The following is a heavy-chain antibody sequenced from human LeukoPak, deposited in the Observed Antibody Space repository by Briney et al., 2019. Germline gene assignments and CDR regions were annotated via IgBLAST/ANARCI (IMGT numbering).Heavy chain of an antibody. CDR1: GFTFSSYA. V-gene: IGHV3-30-3*01. D-gene: IGHD1-26*01. CDR2: ISYDGSNK. CDR3: ARDLYSGSYSAFDI. Sequence: GGSLRLFCAASGFTFSSYAMHWVRQAPGKGLEWVAVISYDGSNKYYADSVKGRFTISRDNAKNSLYLQMNSLRAEDTAVYYCARDLYSGSYSAFDIWGQGTTVTVSS. J-gene: IGHJ3*02.